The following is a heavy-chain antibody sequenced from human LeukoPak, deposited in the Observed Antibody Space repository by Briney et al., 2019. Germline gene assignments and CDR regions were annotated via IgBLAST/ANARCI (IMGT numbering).Heavy chain of an antibody. CDR1: GFTFDDYG. D-gene: IGHD1-26*01. CDR3: AREVVGATNPRFDY. V-gene: IGHV3-20*04. Sequence: GGSLRLSCAASGFTFDDYGMSWVRQAPGKGLEWVSGINWNGGSTGYVDSVKGRFTISRDNAKNSLYLQMNSLRAEDTAVYYCAREVVGATNPRFDYWGQGTLVTVSS. CDR2: INWNGGST. J-gene: IGHJ4*02.